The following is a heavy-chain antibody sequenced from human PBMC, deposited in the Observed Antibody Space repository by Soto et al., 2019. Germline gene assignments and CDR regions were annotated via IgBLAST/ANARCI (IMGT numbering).Heavy chain of an antibody. J-gene: IGHJ4*02. Sequence: SEPLSLTCAVSGFSIISDYWGWIRQPPGKGLEWIGTIYHIGSTYYNPSLKSRVAISVDTSKNQFSLILSSVTAADTAVYYCARGSTRAHIYDFWGQGTLVTVSS. CDR2: IYHIGST. V-gene: IGHV4-38-2*01. CDR1: GFSIISDY. D-gene: IGHD2-21*01. CDR3: ARGSTRAHIYDF.